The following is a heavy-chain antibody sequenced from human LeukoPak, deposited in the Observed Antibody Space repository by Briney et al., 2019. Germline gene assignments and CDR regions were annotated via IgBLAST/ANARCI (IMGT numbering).Heavy chain of an antibody. J-gene: IGHJ3*02. CDR2: INPNSGGT. CDR1: GYTFTGYY. CDR3: AGSPRIVGATDAFDI. D-gene: IGHD1-26*01. Sequence: ASVKVSCKASGYTFTGYYMHWVRQAPGQGLEWMGWINPNSGGTNYAQKFQGRVTMTRDTSISTAYMELSRLRSDDTAVYYCAGSPRIVGATDAFDIWGQGTMVTVSS. V-gene: IGHV1-2*02.